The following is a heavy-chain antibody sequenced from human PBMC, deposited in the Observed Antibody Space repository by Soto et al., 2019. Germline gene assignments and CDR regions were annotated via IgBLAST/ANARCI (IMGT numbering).Heavy chain of an antibody. V-gene: IGHV4-4*02. Sequence: SETLSLTCAVSGGSISSSNWWSWVRQPPGKGLEWIGEIYHSGSTNYNPSLKSRVTISVDTSKNQFSLKLSSVTAADTAVYYCAREGSGSYAVGSGFDPWGQGTLVTVSS. CDR2: IYHSGST. CDR3: AREGSGSYAVGSGFDP. J-gene: IGHJ5*02. D-gene: IGHD3-10*01. CDR1: GGSISSSNW.